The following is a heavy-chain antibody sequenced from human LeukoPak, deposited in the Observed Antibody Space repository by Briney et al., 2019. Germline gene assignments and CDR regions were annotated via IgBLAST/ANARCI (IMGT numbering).Heavy chain of an antibody. D-gene: IGHD7-27*01. CDR1: GGSISSGGYY. V-gene: IGHV4-31*03. Sequence: SETLSLTCTVSGGSISSGGYYWSWIRQHPGKGLEWIGYIYYSGSTYYNPSLKSRVTISVDTSKNQFSLKLSSVTAADTAVYYCARTRTSDLLTGDYFDHWGQGTLVTVSS. J-gene: IGHJ4*02. CDR2: IYYSGST. CDR3: ARTRTSDLLTGDYFDH.